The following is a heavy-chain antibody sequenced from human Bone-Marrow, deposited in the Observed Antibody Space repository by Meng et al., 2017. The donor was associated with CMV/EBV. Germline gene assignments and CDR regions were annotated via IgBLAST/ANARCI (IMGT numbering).Heavy chain of an antibody. Sequence: GESLKISCAASGFTFSSYGMHWVRQAPGKGLEWVAFIRYDGSNKYYADSVKGRFTISRDDSKSIAYLQMNSLKTEDTAVYYCTAKPVGGEWELLGGWYFDYCGQGTLVTASS. CDR2: IRYDGSNK. V-gene: IGHV3-30*02. CDR3: TAKPVGGEWELLGGWYFDY. CDR1: GFTFSSYG. D-gene: IGHD1-26*01. J-gene: IGHJ4*02.